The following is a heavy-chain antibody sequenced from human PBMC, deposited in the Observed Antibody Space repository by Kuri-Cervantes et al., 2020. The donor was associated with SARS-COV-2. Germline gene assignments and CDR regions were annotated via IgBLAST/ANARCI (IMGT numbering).Heavy chain of an antibody. V-gene: IGHV1-69*13. CDR1: GGTFRSYA. CDR3: ARELYDSGWSQKRYYYYRMDV. D-gene: IGHD6-19*01. Sequence: SVKVSCKASGGTFRSYAISWVRQTPGQGLEWMGGIIPIFGTTNYTQKFQGRVTITADESTSIVYMELSSLRSGDTAVYYCARELYDSGWSQKRYYYYRMDVWGQGTTVTVSS. J-gene: IGHJ6*02. CDR2: IIPIFGTT.